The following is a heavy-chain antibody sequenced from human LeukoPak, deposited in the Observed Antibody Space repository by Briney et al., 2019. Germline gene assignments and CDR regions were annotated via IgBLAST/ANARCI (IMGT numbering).Heavy chain of an antibody. V-gene: IGHV3-21*01. CDR1: GFTFSSYS. Sequence: GGSLRLSCAASGFTFSSYSMNWVRQAPGKGLEWVSSISSSSSSIKYADSVKGRFTISRDNAKNSLYLQMNSLRGEDTAVYYCAREPTVRGLPYPDYWGQGTLVTVSS. CDR3: AREPTVRGLPYPDY. CDR2: ISSSSSSI. J-gene: IGHJ4*02. D-gene: IGHD3/OR15-3a*01.